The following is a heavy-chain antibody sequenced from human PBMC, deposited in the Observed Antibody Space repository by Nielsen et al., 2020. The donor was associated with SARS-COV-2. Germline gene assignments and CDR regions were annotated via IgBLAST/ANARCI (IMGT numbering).Heavy chain of an antibody. CDR2: ISSSGGST. CDR3: AKEDYVAVTAIAYYYYYYYGLDV. V-gene: IGHV3-23*01. CDR1: GFTFSSYA. Sequence: GESLKISCAASGFTFSSYAMSWVRQAPGKGLEWVSAISSSGGSTYYAESVKGRFTISRDNSKNTLYLQMNSLRAEDTAVYYCAKEDYVAVTAIAYYYYYYYGLDVWGQGTTVTVSS. D-gene: IGHD2-21*02. J-gene: IGHJ6*02.